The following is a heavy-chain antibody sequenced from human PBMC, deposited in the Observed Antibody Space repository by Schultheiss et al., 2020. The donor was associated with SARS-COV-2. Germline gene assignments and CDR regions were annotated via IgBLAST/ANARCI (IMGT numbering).Heavy chain of an antibody. Sequence: ASVKVSCKASGYTFTDYYIHWVRQAPGQGLEWMGWINPNSGGTNYAQKLQGRVTMNRDTSISTAYMELNRLRSDDTAVYYCATELELLLVWGQGTLVTVSS. CDR3: ATELELLLV. D-gene: IGHD1-7*01. CDR1: GYTFTDYY. J-gene: IGHJ4*02. CDR2: INPNSGGT. V-gene: IGHV1-2*02.